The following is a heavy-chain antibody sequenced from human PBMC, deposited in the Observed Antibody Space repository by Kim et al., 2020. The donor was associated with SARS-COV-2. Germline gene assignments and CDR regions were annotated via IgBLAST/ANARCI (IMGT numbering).Heavy chain of an antibody. CDR3: ARQAPRLLWFGALGDFDH. Sequence: SETLSLTCSVSGASIKNSDSYWGWIRQSPGKGLEWIGSFSYSGTTYYNPSLKSRVTISVDTSNNHLSLTMRSATAADTALYYCARQAPRLLWFGALGDFDHWGQGTLVGVSS. CDR1: GASIKNSDSY. CDR2: FSYSGTT. J-gene: IGHJ4*02. V-gene: IGHV4-39*01. D-gene: IGHD3-10*01.